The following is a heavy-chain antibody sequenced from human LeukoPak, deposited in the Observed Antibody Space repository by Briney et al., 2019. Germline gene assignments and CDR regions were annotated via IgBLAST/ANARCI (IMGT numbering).Heavy chain of an antibody. CDR1: GASITGQY. V-gene: IGHV4-39*02. CDR2: IRYSGRT. Sequence: SETLSLTCTVSGASITGQYWSWIRQPPGKGLEWIGSIRYSGRTYYKPSLKSRVTLSVDTSKNQLLLNLRSVTAADTAMYYCAREFNGSPDYLGQGTLVTVSS. J-gene: IGHJ4*02. CDR3: AREFNGSPDY. D-gene: IGHD6-25*01.